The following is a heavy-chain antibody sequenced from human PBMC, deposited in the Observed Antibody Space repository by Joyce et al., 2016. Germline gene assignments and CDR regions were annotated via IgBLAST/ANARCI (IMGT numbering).Heavy chain of an antibody. CDR2: IKNSGIT. CDR3: ARSQWLAPLMY. D-gene: IGHD6-19*01. Sequence: QVQLQQWGAGLLKPSETLSLTCAVSGGPFRGFFWTWVRQPPGKGLEWIGDIKNSGITNYNPSLKTRVNFSVDTSKNQFSLKLTSLSAADTAVYYCARSQWLAPLMYWGQGTPVTVSS. J-gene: IGHJ4*02. CDR1: GGPFRGFF. V-gene: IGHV4-34*01.